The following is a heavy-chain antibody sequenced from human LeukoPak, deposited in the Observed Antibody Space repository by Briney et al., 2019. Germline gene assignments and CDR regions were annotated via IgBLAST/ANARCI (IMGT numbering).Heavy chain of an antibody. CDR3: ASYRYGSSFAFDI. J-gene: IGHJ3*02. CDR1: GFAFSFFA. CDR2: IYSGGST. V-gene: IGHV3-66*01. D-gene: IGHD6-6*01. Sequence: GGSLRLSCTASGFAFSFFAMSWLRQPPGKGLEWVSIIYSGGSTYYADSVKGRFTISRDNSKNTLYLQMNSLRAEDTAVYYCASYRYGSSFAFDIWGQGTMVTVSS.